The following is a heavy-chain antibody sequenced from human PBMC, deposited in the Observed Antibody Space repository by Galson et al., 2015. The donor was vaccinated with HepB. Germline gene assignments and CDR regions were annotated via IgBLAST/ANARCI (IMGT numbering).Heavy chain of an antibody. V-gene: IGHV3-21*01. J-gene: IGHJ4*02. CDR1: GFTFSTCS. CDR3: VRDTTGGYFDN. CDR2: ISSSSSHI. Sequence: SLRLSCAASGFTFSTCSMNWVRQAPGKGLEWVSSISSSSSHIYYADSVKGRFTISRDNAKKSLYLQMSSLRAEDTAVYYCVRDTTGGYFDNWGQGTLVSVSS. D-gene: IGHD1-1*01.